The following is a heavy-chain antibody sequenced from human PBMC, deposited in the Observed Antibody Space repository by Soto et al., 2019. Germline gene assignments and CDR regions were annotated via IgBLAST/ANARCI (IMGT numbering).Heavy chain of an antibody. Sequence: QVQLVESGGGVVQPGRSLRLSCAASGFTFSSYGMHWVRQAPGKGLEWVAIISYNGNNKYHAGSVKGRFTISRDNSKNTLYLQMNSLRAEDTGVYYCAKEPVQWELLYPDYWGQGTLVTVSA. CDR2: ISYNGNNK. J-gene: IGHJ4*02. V-gene: IGHV3-30*18. D-gene: IGHD1-26*01. CDR3: AKEPVQWELLYPDY. CDR1: GFTFSSYG.